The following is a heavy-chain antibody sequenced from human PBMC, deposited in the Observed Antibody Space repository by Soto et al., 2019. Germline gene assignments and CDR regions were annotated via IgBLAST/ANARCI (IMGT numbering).Heavy chain of an antibody. V-gene: IGHV3-23*01. D-gene: IGHD3-16*02. CDR2: ISGSGGST. J-gene: IGHJ4*02. Sequence: GWSLRLSCAASGFTFSSYAMSWVRQAPGKGLEWVSAISGSGGSTYYADSVKGRFTISRDNAKNSLSLQMNSLRAEDTAVYYCARDHEGPGIIWDYWGQGILVTVSP. CDR3: ARDHEGPGIIWDY. CDR1: GFTFSSYA.